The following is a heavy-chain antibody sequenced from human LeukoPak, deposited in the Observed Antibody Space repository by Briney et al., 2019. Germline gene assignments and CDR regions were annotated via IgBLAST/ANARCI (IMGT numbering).Heavy chain of an antibody. D-gene: IGHD6-19*01. V-gene: IGHV1-18*01. CDR1: GYTFTSYG. Sequence: ASVEVSCKASGYTFTSYGISWVRQAPGQGLEWMGWISAYNGNTNYAQKLQGRVTMTTDTSTSTAYMELRSLRSDDTAVYYCAREPRSGWAFDYWGQGALVTVSS. CDR2: ISAYNGNT. J-gene: IGHJ4*02. CDR3: AREPRSGWAFDY.